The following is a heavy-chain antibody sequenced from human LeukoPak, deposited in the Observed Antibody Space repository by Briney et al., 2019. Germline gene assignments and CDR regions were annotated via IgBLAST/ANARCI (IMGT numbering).Heavy chain of an antibody. J-gene: IGHJ4*02. D-gene: IGHD6-25*01. CDR1: GFTFSSYA. CDR3: AKDGFLLAAPLYFDY. V-gene: IGHV3-23*01. Sequence: GGSLRLSRAASGFTFSSYAMSWVRQAPGKGLEWVSAISGSGGSTYYADSVKGRFTISRDNSKNTLYLQMNSLRAEDTAVYYCAKDGFLLAAPLYFDYWGQGTLVTVSS. CDR2: ISGSGGST.